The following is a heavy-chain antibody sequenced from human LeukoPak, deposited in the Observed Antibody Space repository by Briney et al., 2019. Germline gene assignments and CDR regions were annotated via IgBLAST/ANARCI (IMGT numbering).Heavy chain of an antibody. V-gene: IGHV1-18*01. J-gene: IGHJ5*02. CDR2: ISAYNGNT. Sequence: VASVKVSCKASGYTFTSYGISWVRQAPGQGLEWMGWISAYNGNTNYAQKLQGRVTMTTDTSTSTAYMELRSLRSDDTAVYYCARSDSGWYGDNWFDPWGQGTLVTVSS. CDR1: GYTFTSYG. D-gene: IGHD6-19*01. CDR3: ARSDSGWYGDNWFDP.